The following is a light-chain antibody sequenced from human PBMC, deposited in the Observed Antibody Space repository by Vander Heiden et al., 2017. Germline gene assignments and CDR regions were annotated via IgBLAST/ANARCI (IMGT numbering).Light chain of an antibody. Sequence: SSDLTQDPVVSVALGHTVRITCQGDSLRSYYASWYQQKPGQAPVLVIYGKNNRPSGIPDRFSGSSSGNTASLTITGAQAEDEADYYCNSRDSSGNHVVFGGGTKLTVL. V-gene: IGLV3-19*01. CDR1: SLRSYY. CDR3: NSRDSSGNHVV. J-gene: IGLJ2*01. CDR2: GKN.